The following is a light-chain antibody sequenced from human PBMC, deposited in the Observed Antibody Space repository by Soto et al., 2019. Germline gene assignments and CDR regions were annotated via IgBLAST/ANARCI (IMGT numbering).Light chain of an antibody. Sequence: DIQMTQSPSSLSASVGDRVTITCQASQNIRNYLNWYQHKLWKAPRLLISDASHLEPGVPSSFSATGSWTDFTLTISDLQPGDRATYFCQQYDELPYTFGGGTRLE. V-gene: IGKV1-33*01. CDR1: QNIRNY. J-gene: IGKJ2*01. CDR2: DAS. CDR3: QQYDELPYT.